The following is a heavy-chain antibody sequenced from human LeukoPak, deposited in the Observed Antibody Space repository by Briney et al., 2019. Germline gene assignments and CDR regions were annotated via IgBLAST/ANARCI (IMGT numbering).Heavy chain of an antibody. D-gene: IGHD1-1*01. CDR2: INPLTGST. CDR3: ASYTEVLGRHFDY. V-gene: IGHV1-2*02. J-gene: IGHJ4*02. CDR1: GNTFIGYY. Sequence: ASVKVSCKTSGNTFIGYYMHWVRQAPRQGPEWVGWINPLTGSTGYAQKFQGRVTMTRDTSISTTYMELTRLRSDDTAVYFCASYTEVLGRHFDYWGQGAPVTVFS.